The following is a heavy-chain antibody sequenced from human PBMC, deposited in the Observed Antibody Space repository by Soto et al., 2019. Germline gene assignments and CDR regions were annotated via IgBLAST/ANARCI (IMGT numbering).Heavy chain of an antibody. CDR3: VRDGTKTLRDWFAP. CDR2: IYSTGTT. J-gene: IGHJ5*02. V-gene: IGHV4-4*07. CDR1: GASISGFY. Sequence: ETLSLTCTVSGASISGFYWSWIRKSAGKGLEWIGRIYSTGTTDYNPSLKSRVMMSVDTSKKQFSLKLRSVTAADTAVYYCVRDGTKTLRDWFAPWGQRMSVIVSS. D-gene: IGHD1-1*01.